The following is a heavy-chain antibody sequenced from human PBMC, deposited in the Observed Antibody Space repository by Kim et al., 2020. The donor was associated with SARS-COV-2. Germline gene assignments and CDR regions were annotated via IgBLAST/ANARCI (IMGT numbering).Heavy chain of an antibody. V-gene: IGHV4-34*01. J-gene: IGHJ5*02. Sequence: SETLSLICAVYGGSFSDNYWNWVRQAPGKGLEWIGEITHTGTTAYNVTLKSRVTISVDTSKNQFSLKVRSVTAADTATYFCVRGARHLGDSRGWFGP. CDR1: GGSFSDNY. D-gene: IGHD6-19*01. CDR3: VRGARHLGDSRGWFGP. CDR2: ITHTGTT.